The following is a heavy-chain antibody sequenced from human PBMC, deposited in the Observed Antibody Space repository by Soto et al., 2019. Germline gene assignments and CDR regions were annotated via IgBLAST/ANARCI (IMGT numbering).Heavy chain of an antibody. CDR1: GYGFTTYG. CDR2: ISAHNGNT. D-gene: IGHD1-1*01. V-gene: IGHV1-18*01. CDR3: ARGRYGDY. J-gene: IGHJ4*02. Sequence: QVHLVQSGAEVKKPGASVKVSCKGSGYGFTTYGITWVRQAPGQGLEWMAWISAHNGNTNYAQKLQGRVTVNRDTSTSTAYMELMSLRSDDTAVYYCARGRYGDYCGQGALVTVSS.